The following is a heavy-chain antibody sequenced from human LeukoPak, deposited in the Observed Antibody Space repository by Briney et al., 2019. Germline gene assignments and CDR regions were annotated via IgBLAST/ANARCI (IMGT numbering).Heavy chain of an antibody. D-gene: IGHD2-2*03. J-gene: IGHJ3*02. V-gene: IGHV4-34*01. CDR2: INHSGST. CDR3: ARVGSYAFDI. Sequence: SETLSLTCAVYGGSFSGYYWSWIRQPPGKGLEWIGEINHSGSTNYNPSLKSRVTISVDTSKNQFSLKLSSVTAADTAVYYCARVGSYAFDIWGQGTMVAVSS. CDR1: GGSFSGYY.